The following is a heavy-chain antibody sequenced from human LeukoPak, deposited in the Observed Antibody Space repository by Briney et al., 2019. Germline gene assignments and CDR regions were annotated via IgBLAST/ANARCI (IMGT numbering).Heavy chain of an antibody. CDR1: GGSISSYY. J-gene: IGHJ3*02. Sequence: SETLSLTCTVSGGSISSYYWSWIRQPPGKGLEWIGYIYYSGSTNYNPSLKSRFTISVDTSKNQFYLKLRSVTAADTAVYYCARATIKAGNDAFDIWGQGTMVTVSS. CDR3: ARATIKAGNDAFDI. D-gene: IGHD5-12*01. CDR2: IYYSGST. V-gene: IGHV4-59*01.